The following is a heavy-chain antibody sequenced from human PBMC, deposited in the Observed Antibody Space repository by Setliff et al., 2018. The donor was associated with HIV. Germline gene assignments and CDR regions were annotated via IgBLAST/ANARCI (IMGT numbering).Heavy chain of an antibody. Sequence: GGSLRLSCAASGFTFSTYWMHWVRRAPGKGLVWVSRINSDGSRTTYADSVKGRFTISRDNAKNTLYLQMNSLRVEDTAVYYCAPLGGSRFYFDYWGQGTLVTVSS. CDR2: INSDGSRT. J-gene: IGHJ4*02. CDR1: GFTFSTYW. V-gene: IGHV3-74*01. CDR3: APLGGSRFYFDY. D-gene: IGHD3-3*01.